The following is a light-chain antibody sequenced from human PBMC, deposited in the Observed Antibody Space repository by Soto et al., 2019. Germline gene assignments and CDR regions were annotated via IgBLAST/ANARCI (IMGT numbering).Light chain of an antibody. CDR3: QQSYRSPYT. CDR2: AAS. Sequence: DIQMTQSLSSLSASVCDRVTITCRASQGISTNLVWYQQRQGKAPKLLIYAASSLLSGVPSRFSGSGSGTDFTLTISSLQPEDFATYYCQQSYRSPYTFGQGTKLEIK. V-gene: IGKV1-39*01. CDR1: QGISTN. J-gene: IGKJ2*01.